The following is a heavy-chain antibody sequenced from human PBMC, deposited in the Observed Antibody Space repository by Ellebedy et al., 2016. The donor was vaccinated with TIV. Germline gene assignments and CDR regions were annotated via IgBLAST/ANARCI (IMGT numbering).Heavy chain of an antibody. CDR3: ARDNGYCASTSCPMTLYYYYGMDV. J-gene: IGHJ6*02. CDR1: GFTFSNYY. D-gene: IGHD2-2*01. CDR2: IKQDGSEK. V-gene: IGHV3-7*03. Sequence: PGGSLRLSCAASGFTFSNYYMSWVRQAPGKGLEWVANIKQDGSEKYYVDSVKGRFTISRDNDKNSLYLQMNSLRAEDTAVYYCARDNGYCASTSCPMTLYYYYGMDVWGQGTTVTVSS.